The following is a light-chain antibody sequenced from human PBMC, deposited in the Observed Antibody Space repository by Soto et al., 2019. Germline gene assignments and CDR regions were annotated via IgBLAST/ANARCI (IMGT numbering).Light chain of an antibody. CDR2: GAS. J-gene: IGKJ3*01. V-gene: IGKV1-39*01. CDR1: QSIRSH. CDR3: QQCFSSPFT. Sequence: DIQMTQSPSSLSASVGDRVSITCRASQSIRSHLYWFQHKPGKAPKVLIYGASSLQGGVPSRFSGSGSGTDFTLTIQSQQPADFATYYSQQCFSSPFTFGPGTKVDVK.